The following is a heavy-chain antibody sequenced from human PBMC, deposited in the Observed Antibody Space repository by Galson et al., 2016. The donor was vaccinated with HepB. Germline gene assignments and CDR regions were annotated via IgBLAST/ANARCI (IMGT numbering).Heavy chain of an antibody. Sequence: CAISGDSVTSDNTCWNWIRQSPSRGLEWLGRTYYRSKWFNDYADSVKSRITVTSDTSKNQFSLQLDSVTPDDTATYFCTRGYMQNGMNVWGRGTVVTVSS. CDR3: TRGYMQNGMNV. V-gene: IGHV6-1*01. CDR2: TYYRSKWFN. D-gene: IGHD5-24*01. J-gene: IGHJ2*01. CDR1: GDSVTSDNTC.